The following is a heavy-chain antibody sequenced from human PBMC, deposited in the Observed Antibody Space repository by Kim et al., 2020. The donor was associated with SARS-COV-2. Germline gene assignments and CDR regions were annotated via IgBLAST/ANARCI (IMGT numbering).Heavy chain of an antibody. Sequence: EGTSTYYPDSVKGRFAISRDNSKTTLYLQMNSLRTEDTAVYYCFRGGVDFWGQGTLVTVSS. J-gene: IGHJ4*02. CDR3: FRGGVDF. V-gene: IGHV3-74*01. D-gene: IGHD3-10*01. CDR2: EGTST.